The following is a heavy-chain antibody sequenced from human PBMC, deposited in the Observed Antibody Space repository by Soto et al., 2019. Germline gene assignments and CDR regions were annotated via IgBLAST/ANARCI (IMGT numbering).Heavy chain of an antibody. J-gene: IGHJ4*02. Sequence: KFSFKTSGGAFSSYAISWVRQAPGQGLEWMGGIIPIFGTANYAQKFQGRVTITADKSTSTAYMELSSLRSEDTAVYYCARAGNYYDSRRLDYWGQGTLVTVSS. CDR2: IIPIFGTA. V-gene: IGHV1-69*06. CDR1: GGAFSSYA. CDR3: ARAGNYYDSRRLDY. D-gene: IGHD3-22*01.